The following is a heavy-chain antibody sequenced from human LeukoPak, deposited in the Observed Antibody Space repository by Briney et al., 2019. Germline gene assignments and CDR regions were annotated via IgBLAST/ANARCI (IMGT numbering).Heavy chain of an antibody. V-gene: IGHV3-11*04. CDR3: ARSGGYSSGWSPSYFDI. CDR2: ISSSGGNI. Sequence: GGSLRLSCAASGFTFSDYYMSWIRQAPGKGLDWVSYISSSGGNIYYSDSVKGRFTISRDNAKNSLYMQMNSLRAQDTAVYYCARSGGYSSGWSPSYFDIWGRGTLVTVSS. CDR1: GFTFSDYY. D-gene: IGHD6-19*01. J-gene: IGHJ2*01.